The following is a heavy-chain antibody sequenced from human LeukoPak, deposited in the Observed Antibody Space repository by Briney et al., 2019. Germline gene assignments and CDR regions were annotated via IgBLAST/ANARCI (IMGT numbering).Heavy chain of an antibody. V-gene: IGHV3-23*01. D-gene: IGHD4/OR15-4a*01. Sequence: GGSLRLSCAASGFTFSSYAMSWVRQAPGKGLEWVSAISGSGGSTYYADSVKGRFTISRDNSKNMLYLQMNSLRAEDTAVYDCAKEGAGARRHYYYGMDVWGQGTTVTVSS. CDR2: ISGSGGST. J-gene: IGHJ6*02. CDR1: GFTFSSYA. CDR3: AKEGAGARRHYYYGMDV.